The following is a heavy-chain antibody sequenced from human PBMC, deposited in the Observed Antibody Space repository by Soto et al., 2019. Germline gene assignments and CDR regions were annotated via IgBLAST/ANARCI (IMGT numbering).Heavy chain of an antibody. Sequence: SETLSLTCTVSGGSISSGGYYWSWIRQHPGKGLEWIGYIYYSGSTYYNPSLKSRVTISVDTSKNQFSLKLSSVTAADTAVYYCARERITMVRGVRYFDYWGQGTLVTVSS. V-gene: IGHV4-31*03. J-gene: IGHJ4*02. CDR2: IYYSGST. D-gene: IGHD3-10*01. CDR3: ARERITMVRGVRYFDY. CDR1: GGSISSGGYY.